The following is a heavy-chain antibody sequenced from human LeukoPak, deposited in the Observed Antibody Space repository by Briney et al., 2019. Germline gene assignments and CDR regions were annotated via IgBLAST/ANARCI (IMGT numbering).Heavy chain of an antibody. J-gene: IGHJ6*03. V-gene: IGHV3-7*01. CDR1: GFTFSSFW. Sequence: GSLRLSCAASGFTFSSFWMSWVRQAPGKGLEWVATIKQDGSEKYYVDSVKGRFTISRDNAKNSLYLQMNSLRVEDTAVYYCAREELWFVELSPYYYYMDVWGKGTTVTVSS. CDR3: AREELWFVELSPYYYYMDV. CDR2: IKQDGSEK. D-gene: IGHD3-10*01.